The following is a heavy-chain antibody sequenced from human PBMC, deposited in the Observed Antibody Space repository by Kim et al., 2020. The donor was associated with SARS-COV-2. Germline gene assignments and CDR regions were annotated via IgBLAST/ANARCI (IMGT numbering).Heavy chain of an antibody. V-gene: IGHV4-39*07. J-gene: IGHJ5*02. Sequence: SETLSLTCTVSGASISSTGFYWGWIRQPPRKGLEWIGTVYYSGSTYYAPSLRSRVTMSLDTSKGQFSLRVDSVTAADTAVYYCARARYYPSGRLTPFDPWGQGTLVTVSS. CDR2: VYYSGST. CDR3: ARARYYPSGRLTPFDP. D-gene: IGHD3-10*01. CDR1: GASISSTGFY.